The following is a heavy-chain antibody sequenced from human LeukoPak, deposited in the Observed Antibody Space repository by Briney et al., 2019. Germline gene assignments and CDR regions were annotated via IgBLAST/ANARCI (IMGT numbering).Heavy chain of an antibody. CDR1: GYTFTNYL. D-gene: IGHD1-14*01. Sequence: ASVKVSCKASGYTFTNYLLHWVRQVPGQGLEWMGWINPKSGGTDYAQRFQGRVTMTRDTSISTAYMELSRLRSDDTAVYFCARDSELYNWFDPWGQGTLVTVSS. J-gene: IGHJ5*02. CDR2: INPKSGGT. CDR3: ARDSELYNWFDP. V-gene: IGHV1-2*02.